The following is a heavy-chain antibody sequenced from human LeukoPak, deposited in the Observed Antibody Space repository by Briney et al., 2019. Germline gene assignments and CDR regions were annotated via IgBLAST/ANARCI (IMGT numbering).Heavy chain of an antibody. CDR2: INSDGSST. Sequence: GGSLRLSCAASGFTFSSYWMHWVRQAPGRGLVWVSRINSDGSSTSYADSVKGRFTISRDNAKNTLYLQMNSLRAEDTAVYYCARGYSSGWYYFDYWGQGTLVTVSS. V-gene: IGHV3-74*01. J-gene: IGHJ4*02. D-gene: IGHD6-19*01. CDR3: ARGYSSGWYYFDY. CDR1: GFTFSSYW.